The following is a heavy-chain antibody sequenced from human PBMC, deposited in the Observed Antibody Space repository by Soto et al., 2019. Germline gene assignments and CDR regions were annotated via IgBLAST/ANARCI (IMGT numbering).Heavy chain of an antibody. Sequence: GGSLRLSCAASGFTFSSYGMHWVRQAPGKGLEWVAVISYDGSNKYYADSVKGRFTISRDNSKNTLYLQMNSLRAEDTAVYYCANYPGAWYSSGWYDYWGQGTLVTVSS. V-gene: IGHV3-30*18. D-gene: IGHD6-19*01. J-gene: IGHJ4*02. CDR2: ISYDGSNK. CDR1: GFTFSSYG. CDR3: ANYPGAWYSSGWYDY.